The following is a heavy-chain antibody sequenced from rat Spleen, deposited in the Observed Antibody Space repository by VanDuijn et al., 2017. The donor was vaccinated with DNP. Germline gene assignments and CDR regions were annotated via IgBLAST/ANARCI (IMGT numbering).Heavy chain of an antibody. J-gene: IGHJ2*01. CDR1: GFTFSAYY. V-gene: IGHV5-25*01. CDR3: ARADS. CDR2: IGSPAYAP. Sequence: EVQLVESGGGLVQPGRSLKLSCAASGFTFSAYYMAWVRQAPAKGLEWVAYIGSPAYAPYSTDSVKGRFTVSRDNAKSTLYLQMDSLRSEDTATYYCARADSWGQGVMVTVSS.